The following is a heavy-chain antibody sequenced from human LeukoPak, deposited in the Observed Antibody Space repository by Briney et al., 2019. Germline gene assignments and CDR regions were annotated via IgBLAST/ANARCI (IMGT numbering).Heavy chain of an antibody. D-gene: IGHD1-26*01. CDR3: ARGSYGGSYHFDY. V-gene: IGHV3-7*01. CDR1: GFTISSYW. Sequence: GGSRRLSCAASGFTISSYWMSWVRQAPGKGLEWVANIKQDGSEKYYVDSVKGRFTISRDNAKNSLYLQMNSLRAEDTAVYYCARGSYGGSYHFDYWGQGTLVTVSS. CDR2: IKQDGSEK. J-gene: IGHJ4*02.